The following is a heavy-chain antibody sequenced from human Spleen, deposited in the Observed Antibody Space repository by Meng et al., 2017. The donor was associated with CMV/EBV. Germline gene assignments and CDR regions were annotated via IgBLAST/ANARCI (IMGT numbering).Heavy chain of an antibody. CDR1: GFTFSSYS. Sequence: GESLKISCAASGFTFSSYSMNWVRQAPGKGLVWVSLINSDGSITTYADSVKGRFTISRDYAKNTLYVQMNSLRAEDTAVYYCARGYPNYYYGMDVWGQGTTVTVSS. J-gene: IGHJ6*02. D-gene: IGHD2-2*02. CDR3: ARGYPNYYYGMDV. CDR2: INSDGSIT. V-gene: IGHV3-74*01.